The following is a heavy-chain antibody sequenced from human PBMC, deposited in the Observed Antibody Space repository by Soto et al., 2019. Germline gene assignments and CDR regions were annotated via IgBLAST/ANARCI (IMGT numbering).Heavy chain of an antibody. J-gene: IGHJ6*03. D-gene: IGHD3-3*01. V-gene: IGHV4-59*01. CDR1: GGSISSYY. CDR2: IYYSGST. Sequence: PSETLSLTCTVSGGSISSYYWSWIRQPPGKGLEWIGYIYYSGSTNYNPSLKSRVTISVDTSKNQFSLKLSSVTAADTAVYYCARVTIFGVENYYYYMDVWGKGTTATVSS. CDR3: ARVTIFGVENYYYYMDV.